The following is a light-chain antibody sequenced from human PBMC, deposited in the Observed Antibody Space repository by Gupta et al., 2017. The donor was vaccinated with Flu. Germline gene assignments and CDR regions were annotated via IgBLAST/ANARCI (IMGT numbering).Light chain of an antibody. CDR3: QQYNSYSGT. Sequence: PSTLSASVGDRVTITCRASQSISSWLAWYQQKPGKAPKLLIYKASSLESGVPSRFSGSGSGTEFTLTISSLQPDDFATYYCQQYNSYSGTFVQGTKVEIK. V-gene: IGKV1-5*03. CDR2: KAS. CDR1: QSISSW. J-gene: IGKJ1*01.